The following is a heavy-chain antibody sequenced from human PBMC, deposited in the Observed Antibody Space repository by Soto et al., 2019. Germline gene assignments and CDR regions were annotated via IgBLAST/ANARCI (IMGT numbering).Heavy chain of an antibody. CDR3: ARVVLTITRGAFDA. CDR1: GGSISSSHW. J-gene: IGHJ3*01. CDR2: IAHSGTS. D-gene: IGHD3-9*01. Sequence: QVQLQESGPGLVKPSGTLSLTCAVSGGSISSSHWWTWVRQSPGKGLEYIGEIAHSGTSNSNPSLNSRLTLSVDKSKNHFSLTLTSVTAADTAVYYCARVVLTITRGAFDAWGQGTLVIVSS. V-gene: IGHV4-4*02.